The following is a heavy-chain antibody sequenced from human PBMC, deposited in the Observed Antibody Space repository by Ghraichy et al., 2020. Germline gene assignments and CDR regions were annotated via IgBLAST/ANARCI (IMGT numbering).Heavy chain of an antibody. CDR3: ATDVTDVAGGAFFEY. CDR1: GLTFDDFA. Sequence: GGSLRLSCAVSGLTFDDFAMSWVRQTPGKGPQWVSTISGRYSNTHYAEYVKGRFTISRDNSRNTVSFHMSSLRGDDTALYYCATDVTDVAGGAFFEYWGRGIPVTVSS. J-gene: IGHJ4*02. V-gene: IGHV3-23*01. D-gene: IGHD2-21*02. CDR2: ISGRYSNT.